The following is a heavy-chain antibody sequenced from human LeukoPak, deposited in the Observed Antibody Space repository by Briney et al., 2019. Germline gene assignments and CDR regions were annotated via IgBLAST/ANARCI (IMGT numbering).Heavy chain of an antibody. D-gene: IGHD6-13*01. CDR3: AKDSGYSSSWSRNWFDP. CDR1: GFTFDDYA. CDR2: ISWNSGSI. V-gene: IGHV3-9*01. Sequence: GRSLRLSRAASGFTFDDYAMHWVRQAPGKGLEWVSGISWNSGSIGYADSVKGRFTISRDNAKNSLYLQMNSLRAEDTALYYCAKDSGYSSSWSRNWFDPWGQGTLVTVSS. J-gene: IGHJ5*02.